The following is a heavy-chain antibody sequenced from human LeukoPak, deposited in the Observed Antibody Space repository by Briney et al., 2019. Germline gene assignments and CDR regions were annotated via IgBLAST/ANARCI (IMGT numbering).Heavy chain of an antibody. D-gene: IGHD3-10*01. CDR1: GGTFSSYA. V-gene: IGHV1-69*13. J-gene: IGHJ5*02. Sequence: ASVKVSCKASGGTFSSYAISWVRQAPGQGLEWMGGIIPIFGTANYAQKFQGRVTITADESTSTAYMELSSLRSEDTAVYYCARGDMVRGVITNWFDPWGQGTLVTVSS. CDR2: IIPIFGTA. CDR3: ARGDMVRGVITNWFDP.